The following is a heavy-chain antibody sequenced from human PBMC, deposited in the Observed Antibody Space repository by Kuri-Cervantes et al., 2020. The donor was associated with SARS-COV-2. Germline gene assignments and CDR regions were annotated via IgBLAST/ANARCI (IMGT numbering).Heavy chain of an antibody. J-gene: IGHJ6*02. CDR1: GGSISSGSYY. D-gene: IGHD1-26*01. CDR3: ARGTTGAPGGGMDV. CDR2: IYTSGST. V-gene: IGHV4-61*02. Sequence: LRLSCTVSGGSISSGSYYWSWIRQPAGKGLEWIGRIYTSGSTNYNPSLKSRVTISVDTSKNQFSLKLSSVTAADTAVYYCARGTTGAPGGGMDVWGQGTTVTVSS.